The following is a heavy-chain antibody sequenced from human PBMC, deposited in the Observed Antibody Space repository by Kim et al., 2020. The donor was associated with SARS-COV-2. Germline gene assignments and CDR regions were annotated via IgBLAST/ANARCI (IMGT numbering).Heavy chain of an antibody. V-gene: IGHV1-2*02. CDR3: ASSHYYSSSWFSG. CDR2: INPNSGGT. Sequence: ASVKVSCKASGYTFTGYYMHWLRQAPGQGLEWMGLINPNSGGTNYAQKFQGRVTMTRVTSISTAYMELSRLRSDDTAVYYCASSHYYSSSWFSGWGQGTLVTVSS. CDR1: GYTFTGYY. D-gene: IGHD6-13*01. J-gene: IGHJ4*02.